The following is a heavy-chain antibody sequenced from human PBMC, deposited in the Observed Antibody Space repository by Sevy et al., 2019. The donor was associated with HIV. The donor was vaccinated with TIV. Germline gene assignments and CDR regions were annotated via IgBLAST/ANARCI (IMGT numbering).Heavy chain of an antibody. V-gene: IGHV3-23*01. CDR3: AKDYMLNLWRGYFDS. Sequence: GGSLRLSCAASGLTFNSHSMSWVRQPPGGGLEWVSAISGSGETTVYADSVRGRFTISRDNSKNTQFLVMNSLRAEDTAVYYCAKDYMLNLWRGYFDSWGQGTLVTVSS. J-gene: IGHJ4*02. CDR1: GLTFNSHS. CDR2: ISGSGETT. D-gene: IGHD3-3*01.